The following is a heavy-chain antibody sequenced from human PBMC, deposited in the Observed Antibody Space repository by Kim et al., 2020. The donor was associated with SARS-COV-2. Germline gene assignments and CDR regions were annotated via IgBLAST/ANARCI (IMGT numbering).Heavy chain of an antibody. CDR3: TSVPGTTLAFWDAFGI. D-gene: IGHD1-1*01. J-gene: IGHJ3*02. CDR2: IKSKANSYAT. CDR1: GFAFSGSA. V-gene: IGHV3-73*01. Sequence: GGSLKLSCAASGFAFSGSAMHWVRQASGKGLDWVGRIKSKANSYATAYAASVQGRFTISRDDSKNTAYLQMNSLKNEDTAVYYCTSVPGTTLAFWDAFGIWGQGTMVNVS.